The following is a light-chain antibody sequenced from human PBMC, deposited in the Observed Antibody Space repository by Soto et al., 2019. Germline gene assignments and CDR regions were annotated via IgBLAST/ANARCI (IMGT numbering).Light chain of an antibody. CDR3: SSYTSSRV. J-gene: IGLJ1*01. CDR1: SSDVGGYNY. CDR2: DVS. Sequence: SALTQPASVSGSPGQSITISCTGTSSDVGGYNYVSWYQQHPGKAPKLMIYDVSNRPSGVSNRFSGSKSGNTASLTISGLQAEDEADYYCSSYTSSRVFGTGTKVTVL. V-gene: IGLV2-14*01.